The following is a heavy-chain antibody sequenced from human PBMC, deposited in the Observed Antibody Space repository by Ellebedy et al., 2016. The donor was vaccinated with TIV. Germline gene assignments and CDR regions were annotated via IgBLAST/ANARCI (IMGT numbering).Heavy chain of an antibody. CDR1: GGSITSDGYY. V-gene: IGHV4-31*03. Sequence: MPSETLSLTCTVSGGSITSDGYYWTWIRQHPGKGLEYIGYIYYSGSTDYNPSLRSRLTISVDTSKNQFSLNLSSVTVADTAVYYCARDRGCSSGNCYSGFDSWGQGILVTVSS. J-gene: IGHJ4*02. CDR2: IYYSGST. CDR3: ARDRGCSSGNCYSGFDS. D-gene: IGHD2-15*01.